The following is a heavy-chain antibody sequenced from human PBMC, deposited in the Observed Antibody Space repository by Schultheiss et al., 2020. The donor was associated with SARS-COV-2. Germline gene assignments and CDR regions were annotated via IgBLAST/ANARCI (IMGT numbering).Heavy chain of an antibody. CDR3: ARDFGRDGYNGFDY. CDR1: GFTFSSYA. Sequence: GGSLRLSCAASGFTFSSYAMHWVRQAPGKGLEWVAVISYDGSNKYYADSVKGRFTISRDNSKNTLYLQMNSLRAEDTAVYYCARDFGRDGYNGFDYWGQGTLVTVSS. CDR2: ISYDGSNK. J-gene: IGHJ4*02. V-gene: IGHV3-30*04. D-gene: IGHD5-24*01.